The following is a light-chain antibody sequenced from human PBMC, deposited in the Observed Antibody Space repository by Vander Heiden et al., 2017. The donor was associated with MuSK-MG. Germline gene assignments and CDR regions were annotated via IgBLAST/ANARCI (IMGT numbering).Light chain of an antibody. Sequence: EIVLTQSPATLSLSPGERATLSCRASQSVSSYLAWYQQKPGQAPRLLIYDASNRATGIPARLSGSGYGTDFTLTISSLEPEDFEVYYCQQPSKLPPELTFRGVTKVEIK. CDR1: QSVSSY. V-gene: IGKV3-11*01. CDR3: QQPSKLPPELT. J-gene: IGKJ4*01. CDR2: DAS.